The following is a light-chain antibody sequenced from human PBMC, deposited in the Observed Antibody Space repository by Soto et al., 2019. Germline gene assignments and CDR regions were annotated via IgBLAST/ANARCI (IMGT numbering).Light chain of an antibody. V-gene: IGLV2-14*01. J-gene: IGLJ2*01. CDR2: DVS. CDR1: SSDIGDSNF. CDR3: CSDAGSYVLS. Sequence: QSALAQPASVSGSPGQSITISCTGTSSDIGDSNFVSWYQHHPGKAPKLLIYDVSDRPSRISSRFSGSKSANTASLTISGLQAEDEADYYCCSDAGSYVLSFGGGTQLTVL.